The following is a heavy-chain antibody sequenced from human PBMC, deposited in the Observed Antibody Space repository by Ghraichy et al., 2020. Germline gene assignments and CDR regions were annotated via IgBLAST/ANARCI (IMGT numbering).Heavy chain of an antibody. D-gene: IGHD2-15*01. CDR3: ARVQCDSGTCYDYYNYGMDV. CDR1: GFTFTNYW. Sequence: ASVKVSCRASGFTFTNYWISWVRQAPGQGLEWMGWVTSYNGNKNNAHSLQGRVTLTASGDTAYLELNSLTSDATAVYYCARVQCDSGTCYDYYNYGMDVWGQGTTVPVSS. J-gene: IGHJ6*02. CDR2: VTSYNGNK. V-gene: IGHV1-18*04.